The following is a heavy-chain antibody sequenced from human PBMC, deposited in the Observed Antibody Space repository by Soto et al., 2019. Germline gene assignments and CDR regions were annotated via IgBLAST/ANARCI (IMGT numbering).Heavy chain of an antibody. V-gene: IGHV4-34*01. Sequence: QVQLQQWGAGLLKPSETLSLTCAVYGGSFSGYYWSWIRQPPGKGLEWIGEINHSGSTNYNPSLKMRSTISVDTSKNQFSLKLSSVTAADTAVYYCARGRDGQHLVRVTYFQHWRQGTLVTVSS. CDR1: GGSFSGYY. CDR2: INHSGST. CDR3: ARGRDGQHLVRVTYFQH. J-gene: IGHJ1*01. D-gene: IGHD6-13*01.